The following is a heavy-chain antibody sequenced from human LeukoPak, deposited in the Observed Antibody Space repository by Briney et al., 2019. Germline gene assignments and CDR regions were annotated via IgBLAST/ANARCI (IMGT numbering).Heavy chain of an antibody. Sequence: GGSLRLSCAASGFTFSSYSMNGVRQAPGKGVQGVSYISSSSTTIAHADSGKGRVTIPRHNAKNTLYLQMNSLRAEDTAVYYCAVLEWSPYYYYYMDVWGKGTTVTVSS. V-gene: IGHV3-48*04. J-gene: IGHJ6*03. CDR1: GFTFSSYS. D-gene: IGHD3-3*01. CDR3: AVLEWSPYYYYYMDV. CDR2: ISSSSTTI.